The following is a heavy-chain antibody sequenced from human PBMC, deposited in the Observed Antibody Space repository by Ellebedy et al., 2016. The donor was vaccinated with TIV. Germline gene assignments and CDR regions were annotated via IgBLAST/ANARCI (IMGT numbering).Heavy chain of an antibody. CDR2: INGDGSGT. V-gene: IGHV3-74*01. J-gene: IGHJ6*03. CDR3: ARVGCSDASCYYYDYYYMDV. Sequence: PGGSLRLSCAASGFSFSSYWMHWVRQTPGKGLVWLSRINGDGSGTRYAESVRGRFTISRDNAKNTLYLQMNALSAEETAVYYCARVGCSDASCYYYDYYYMDVWGKGTAVTVSS. D-gene: IGHD2-15*01. CDR1: GFSFSSYW.